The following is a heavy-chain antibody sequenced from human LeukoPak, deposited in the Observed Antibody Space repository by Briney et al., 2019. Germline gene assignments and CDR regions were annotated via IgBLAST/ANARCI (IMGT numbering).Heavy chain of an antibody. CDR2: IYPRDSDT. V-gene: IGHV5-51*01. J-gene: IGHJ3*02. CDR1: GYTFTSYW. D-gene: IGHD3-10*01. CDR3: AGPGIVTNSQGAFDI. Sequence: GESLKISCKGSGYTFTSYWIGWVRPIPGKGLEWMGIIYPRDSDTRYSPSFEGQVTTSADKSISTAYLQWSSLKASDTAMYYCAGPGIVTNSQGAFDIWGQGTMVTVSS.